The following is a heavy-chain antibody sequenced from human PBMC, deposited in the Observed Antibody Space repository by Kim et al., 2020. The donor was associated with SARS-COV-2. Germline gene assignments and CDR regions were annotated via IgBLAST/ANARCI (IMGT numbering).Heavy chain of an antibody. CDR3: TRLRGDYCSSGGCYFDF. V-gene: IGHV3-73*01. J-gene: IGHJ4*02. CDR1: GFTFSGSP. CDR2: IKTKASNYAT. D-gene: IGHD2-15*01. Sequence: GGSLRLSCAASGFTFSGSPMHWVRQTSGKGLEWVGRIKTKASNYATAYAASVKGRFTVSRDDSKNTAFLQMNSLKTEDTAMYYCTRLRGDYCSSGGCYFDFRGQGTLVTVSS.